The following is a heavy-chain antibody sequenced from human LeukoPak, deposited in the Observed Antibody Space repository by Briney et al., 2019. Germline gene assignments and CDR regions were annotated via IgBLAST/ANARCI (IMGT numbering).Heavy chain of an antibody. CDR2: ISGSGGSST. CDR1: GFTFSSYA. CDR3: ASMYYPLNA. V-gene: IGHV3-23*01. D-gene: IGHD3-10*01. J-gene: IGHJ5*02. Sequence: GGSLRLSCAASGFTFSSYAMSWVRQAPGKGLEWVSAISGSGGSSTYYADSVKGRFTISRDNSKNTLYLQMNSLRAEDTAVYYCASMYYPLNAWGQGTLVTVSS.